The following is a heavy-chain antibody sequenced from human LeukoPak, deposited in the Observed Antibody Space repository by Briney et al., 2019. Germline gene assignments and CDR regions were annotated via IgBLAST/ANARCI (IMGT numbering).Heavy chain of an antibody. CDR1: GYTFTGYY. V-gene: IGHV1-2*02. J-gene: IGHJ4*02. CDR3: ARGITMVRGVIIGY. D-gene: IGHD3-10*01. CDR2: INPNSGGT. Sequence: ASVKVSCKASGYTFTGYYMHWVRPAPGQGLEWMGWINPNSGGTNYAQKFQGRVTMTRDTSISTAYMELSRLRSDDTAVHYCARGITMVRGVIIGYWGQGALVTVSS.